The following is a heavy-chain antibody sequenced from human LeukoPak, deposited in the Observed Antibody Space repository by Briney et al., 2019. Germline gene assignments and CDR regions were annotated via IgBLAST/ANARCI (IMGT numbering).Heavy chain of an antibody. CDR3: ARAMNIKVGATSFDY. J-gene: IGHJ4*02. CDR2: IDSDGSST. D-gene: IGHD1-26*01. V-gene: IGHV3-74*01. CDR1: GFTFSSYW. Sequence: PGGSLRLSCAASGFTFSSYWMHWVRQAPGKGLVWVARIDSDGSSTSYADSVKGRFTSARANAKNTLYLQMNSLRAEDTAVYYCARAMNIKVGATSFDYWGQGTLVTVSS.